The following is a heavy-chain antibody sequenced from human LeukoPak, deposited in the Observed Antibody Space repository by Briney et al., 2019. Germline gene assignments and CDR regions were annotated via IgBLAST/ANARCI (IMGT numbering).Heavy chain of an antibody. CDR1: GFSFSNAW. Sequence: GESLKISCAASGFSFSNAWMSWVRQAPGKGLEWVGRIKSKTDGGTTDYAAPVKGRFSTSRDDSKNTLDLQMNSLKTEDTAVYYCTTLGDYDSSNYWGQGTLVTVSS. J-gene: IGHJ4*02. CDR3: TTLGDYDSSNY. V-gene: IGHV3-15*01. D-gene: IGHD3-22*01. CDR2: IKSKTDGGTT.